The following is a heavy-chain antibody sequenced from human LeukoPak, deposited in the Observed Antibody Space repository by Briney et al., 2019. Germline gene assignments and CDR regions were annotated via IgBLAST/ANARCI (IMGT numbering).Heavy chain of an antibody. V-gene: IGHV3-9*01. J-gene: IGHJ4*02. D-gene: IGHD3-22*01. Sequence: GGSLRLSCTASGFTFDDHAMHWVRQVPGGGLQWVSVISWNSGYIDYVESVKGRFTISRDNPKNALYLQVNGLRPEDTAFYYCAKGYYDSSGYSSYYFHSWGQGTLVTVSS. CDR1: GFTFDDHA. CDR2: ISWNSGYI. CDR3: AKGYYDSSGYSSYYFHS.